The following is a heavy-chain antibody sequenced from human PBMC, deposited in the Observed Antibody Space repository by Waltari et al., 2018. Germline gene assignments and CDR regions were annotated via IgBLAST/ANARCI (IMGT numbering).Heavy chain of an antibody. CDR2: INPNSGGT. CDR1: GYTFTGYY. V-gene: IGHV1-2*02. Sequence: QVQLVQSGAEVKKPGASVKVSCKASGYTFTGYYMHWVRQAPGQGLEWMGWINPNSGGTNYAQKFHGRVTMTRDTSISTAYMELSRLRSDDTAVYYCARVGDTAFGELLFDYWGQGTLVTVSS. D-gene: IGHD3-10*01. J-gene: IGHJ4*02. CDR3: ARVGDTAFGELLFDY.